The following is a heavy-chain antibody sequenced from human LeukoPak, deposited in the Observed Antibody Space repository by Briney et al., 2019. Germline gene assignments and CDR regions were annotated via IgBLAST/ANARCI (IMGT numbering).Heavy chain of an antibody. CDR3: AREALRFDY. CDR1: GYTFTSYA. CDR2: INAKTGNP. J-gene: IGHJ4*02. V-gene: IGHV7-4-1*02. Sequence: GASVKVSCKASGYTFTSYAMNWVRQAPGQGLEWVGWINAKTGNPTYAQGFTGRFVFSLDTSVSTAYLQISSLKAEDTAVYYCAREALRFDYWGQGTLVTVSS.